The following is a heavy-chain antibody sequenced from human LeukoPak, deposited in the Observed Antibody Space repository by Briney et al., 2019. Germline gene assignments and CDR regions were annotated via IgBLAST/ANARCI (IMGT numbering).Heavy chain of an antibody. CDR2: INHSGST. CDR3: ARGITYFDY. V-gene: IGHV4-34*01. Sequence: SETLSFTCAVYGGSFSGYYWSWIRQPPGKGLEWIGGINHSGSTNYNPSLKSRVTISVDTSKNQFSLKLSSVTAADTAVYYCARGITYFDYWGQGTLVTVSS. CDR1: GGSFSGYY. J-gene: IGHJ4*02.